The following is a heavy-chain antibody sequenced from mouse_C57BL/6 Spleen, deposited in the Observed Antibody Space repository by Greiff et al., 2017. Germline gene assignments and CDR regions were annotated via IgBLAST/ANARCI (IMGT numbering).Heavy chain of an antibody. J-gene: IGHJ2*01. D-gene: IGHD2-4*01. Sequence: VQLQQSGTVLARPGASVKMSCKTSGYTFTSYWMHWVKQRPGQGLEWIGAIYPGNSDTSYNQKFKGKAKLTAVTSASTAYMELSSLTNEDSAVYYCTRRYDYDGGYFDYWGQGTTLTVSS. CDR3: TRRYDYDGGYFDY. CDR1: GYTFTSYW. CDR2: IYPGNSDT. V-gene: IGHV1-5*01.